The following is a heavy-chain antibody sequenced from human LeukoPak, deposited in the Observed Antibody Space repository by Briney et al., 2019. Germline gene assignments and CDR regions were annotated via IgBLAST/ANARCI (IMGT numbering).Heavy chain of an antibody. Sequence: SETLSLTCTVSGDSMSSYYWSWVRQSPGKGLEWIAYIHYSGSTNYNPSLKNRVTISIDTYKNQFSLQLTSVTAADTAVYYCAGLLPAGTHDYWGQGSLVTVSS. CDR2: IHYSGST. CDR1: GDSMSSYY. V-gene: IGHV4-59*08. J-gene: IGHJ4*02. D-gene: IGHD6-13*01. CDR3: AGLLPAGTHDY.